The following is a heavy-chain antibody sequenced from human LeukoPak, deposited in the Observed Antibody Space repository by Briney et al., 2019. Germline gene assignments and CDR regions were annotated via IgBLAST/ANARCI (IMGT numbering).Heavy chain of an antibody. Sequence: GGSLRLSCAASGFTFRNFAMSWVRQAPGKGLEWVSLISGSGGSTYYADSVRGRFTISRDNSKNTVYLQMISLRAEDTAIYYCAKDLEYCSDGSCYVVSVAFGIWGQGTMVTVSS. CDR1: GFTFRNFA. J-gene: IGHJ3*02. CDR2: ISGSGGST. CDR3: AKDLEYCSDGSCYVVSVAFGI. V-gene: IGHV3-23*01. D-gene: IGHD2-15*01.